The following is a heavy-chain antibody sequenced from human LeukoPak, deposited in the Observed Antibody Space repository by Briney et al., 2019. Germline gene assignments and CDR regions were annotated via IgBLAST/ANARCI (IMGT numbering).Heavy chain of an antibody. Sequence: SETLSLTCTVSGYSISSGYYWGWIRQPPGKGLEWIGSIYHSGSTYYNPSLKSRVTISVDTSKNQFSLKLSSVTAADTAVYYCARDNPLTGTTWGDPLYSYYYMDVWGKGTTVTVSS. V-gene: IGHV4-38-2*02. D-gene: IGHD1-7*01. CDR3: ARDNPLTGTTWGDPLYSYYYMDV. CDR1: GYSISSGYY. CDR2: IYHSGST. J-gene: IGHJ6*03.